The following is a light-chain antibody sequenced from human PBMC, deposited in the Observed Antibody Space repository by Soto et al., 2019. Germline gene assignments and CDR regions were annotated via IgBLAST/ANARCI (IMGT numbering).Light chain of an antibody. CDR2: GAS. CDR3: QQYNNWPQT. Sequence: EIVMTQSPATLSVSPGERATLSCRASQSVSSNLAWYHQKPGQAPRLLIYGASTRATGIPARFSGSGSGTEFTLTISSLQSEEFAVYYCQQYNNWPQTFGQGTKVEFK. J-gene: IGKJ1*01. CDR1: QSVSSN. V-gene: IGKV3-15*01.